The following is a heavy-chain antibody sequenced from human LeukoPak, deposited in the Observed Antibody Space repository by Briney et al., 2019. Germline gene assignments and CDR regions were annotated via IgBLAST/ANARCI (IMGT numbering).Heavy chain of an antibody. D-gene: IGHD6-6*01. Sequence: GGSLRLSCAASGFTFSDHYMSWNRQAPGKGLEWVSYISSSGSTIYYADSVKGRFTISRDNAKNSLYLQMNSLRAEDTALYYCARGGSIAAYIVARDDAFDIWGQGTMVTVSS. J-gene: IGHJ3*02. V-gene: IGHV3-11*04. CDR3: ARGGSIAAYIVARDDAFDI. CDR2: ISSSGSTI. CDR1: GFTFSDHY.